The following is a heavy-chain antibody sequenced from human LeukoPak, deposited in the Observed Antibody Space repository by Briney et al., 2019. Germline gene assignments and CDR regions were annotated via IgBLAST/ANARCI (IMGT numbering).Heavy chain of an antibody. Sequence: ASVKVSCKASGYTFTGYYMHWVRQAPGQGLEWVGWINPNSGGTNYAQKFQGRVTMTRDTSISTAYMELSRLRSDDTAVYYCARVRITMVRGVIISNGFDIWGQGTMVTVSS. V-gene: IGHV1-2*02. D-gene: IGHD3-10*01. CDR2: INPNSGGT. CDR1: GYTFTGYY. CDR3: ARVRITMVRGVIISNGFDI. J-gene: IGHJ3*02.